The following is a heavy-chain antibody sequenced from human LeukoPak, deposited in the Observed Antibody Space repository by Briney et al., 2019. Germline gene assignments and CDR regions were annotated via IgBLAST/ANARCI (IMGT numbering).Heavy chain of an antibody. V-gene: IGHV3-23*01. Sequence: GGSLRLSCAASGFTFDSYAMTWVRQAPGKGLEWVSAISGSGGSTYYADSVKGRFTISRDNSKNTLYLQMNSLRAEDTAVYYCAPVRPGDISDPWGQGTLVTVSS. J-gene: IGHJ5*02. D-gene: IGHD2-15*01. CDR3: APVRPGDISDP. CDR2: ISGSGGST. CDR1: GFTFDSYA.